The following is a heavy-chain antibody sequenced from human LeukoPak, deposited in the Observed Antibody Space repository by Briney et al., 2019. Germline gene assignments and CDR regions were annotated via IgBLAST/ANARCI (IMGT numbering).Heavy chain of an antibody. CDR2: IYYSGST. J-gene: IGHJ6*04. D-gene: IGHD2-2*01. CDR3: ARGTTDIVVVMDV. CDR1: GVSISSSSYY. Sequence: SETLXLTCTVSGVSISSSSYYWGWIRQPPGKGLEWIGYIYYSGSTNYNPSLKSRVTISVDTSKNQFSLKLSSVTAADPAVYYCARGTTDIVVVMDVWGKGTTVTISS. V-gene: IGHV4-61*05.